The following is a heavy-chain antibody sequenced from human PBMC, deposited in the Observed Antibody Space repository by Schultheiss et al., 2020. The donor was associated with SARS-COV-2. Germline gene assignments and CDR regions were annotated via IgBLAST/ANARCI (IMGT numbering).Heavy chain of an antibody. D-gene: IGHD1-26*01. CDR1: GGSISSYY. CDR2: IYHSGST. CDR3: ARLRIVGATPSAFDI. J-gene: IGHJ3*02. Sequence: SETLSLTCTVSGGSISSYYWSWIRQPAGKGLEWIGSIYHSGSTYYNPSLKSRVTISVDTSKNQFSLKLSSVTAADTAVYYCARLRIVGATPSAFDIWGQGTMVTVSS. V-gene: IGHV4-4*07.